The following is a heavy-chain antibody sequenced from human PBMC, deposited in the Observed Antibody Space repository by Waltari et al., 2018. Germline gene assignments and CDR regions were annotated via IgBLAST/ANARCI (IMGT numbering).Heavy chain of an antibody. V-gene: IGHV4-34*01. CDR2: VSHSGVT. CDR1: GGSFPGFY. J-gene: IGHJ4*02. Sequence: QVQLQQSGAGLVRPSEILSLTCDVFGGSFPGFYWSWIRQTPEKGLEWVGEVSHSGVTVYNPSLESRVTISVDASKSQFSLRLTSVTAADTAVYFCARGKLNFDVWGQGAQVTVSS. CDR3: ARGKLNFDV.